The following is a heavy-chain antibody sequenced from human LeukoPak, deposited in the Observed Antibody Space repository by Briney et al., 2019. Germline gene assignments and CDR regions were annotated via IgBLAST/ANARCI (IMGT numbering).Heavy chain of an antibody. CDR3: ARAVGVGATRLDP. Sequence: PSETLSLTCTVSGYSISSGYDWGWIRQAPGKGLEWLGSISQSGTTYDNPSLKSRVTLSVDTSKNQVSLKLSSVTAADTAVYYCARAVGVGATRLDPWGQGTLVTVSS. D-gene: IGHD1-26*01. CDR1: GYSISSGYD. V-gene: IGHV4-38-2*02. CDR2: ISQSGTT. J-gene: IGHJ5*02.